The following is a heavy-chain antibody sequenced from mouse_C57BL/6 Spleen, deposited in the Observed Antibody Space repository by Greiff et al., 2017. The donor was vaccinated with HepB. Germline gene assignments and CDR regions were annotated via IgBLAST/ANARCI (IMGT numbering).Heavy chain of an antibody. CDR2: IYPGSGST. V-gene: IGHV1-55*01. CDR1: GYTFTSYW. D-gene: IGHD2-1*01. CDR3: ARSGLYYVNLWFAY. Sequence: QVQLKQPGAELVKPGASVKMSCKASGYTFTSYWITWVKQRPGQGLEWIGDIYPGSGSTNYNEKFKGKATLTVDTSFSTADMQLSILTSEDSAVYYWARSGLYYVNLWFAYWGQGTLVTVSA. J-gene: IGHJ3*01.